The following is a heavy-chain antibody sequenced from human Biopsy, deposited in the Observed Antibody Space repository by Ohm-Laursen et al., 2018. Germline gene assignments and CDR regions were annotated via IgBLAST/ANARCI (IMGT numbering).Heavy chain of an antibody. CDR3: ARDISSYYFDY. V-gene: IGHV3-33*01. CDR1: GLIFSDYG. J-gene: IGHJ4*02. D-gene: IGHD6-6*01. CDR2: IWHDGSRK. Sequence: SLRLSCAASGLIFSDYGMHWVRQAPGKGLEWVAVIWHDGSRKFHADSVKGRFTISRDNSKNTLYLQMNSLRAEDTAVYYCARDISSYYFDYWGQETPVTVSS.